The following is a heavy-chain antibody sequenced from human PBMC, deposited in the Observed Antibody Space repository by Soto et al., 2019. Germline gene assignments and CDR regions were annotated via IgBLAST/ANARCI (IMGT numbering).Heavy chain of an antibody. V-gene: IGHV3-11*01. CDR2: ISSSGSTI. J-gene: IGHJ6*02. Sequence: LRLSCAASGFTFSDFYMSWIRQAPGKGLEWPSYISSSGSTIYYADSVKGRFTISRDNAKNSLYLQMNSLSAEDTAVYYCARTVRGVSGMDVWGQGTTVTVSS. CDR3: ARTVRGVSGMDV. D-gene: IGHD3-10*01. CDR1: GFTFSDFY.